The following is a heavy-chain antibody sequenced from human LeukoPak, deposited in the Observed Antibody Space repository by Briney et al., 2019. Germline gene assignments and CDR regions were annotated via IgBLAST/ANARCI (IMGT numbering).Heavy chain of an antibody. Sequence: PGGSLRLSCPASGFTLSSYAMSWVRRAPRKGLEWVSGITVSGTNTYDADSVKGRFTISRDNSKNAVYLQMNRLRAEDTAVYYCARSIMGLNSAYDIWGQGTMVTVSS. CDR3: ARSIMGLNSAYDI. V-gene: IGHV3-23*01. J-gene: IGHJ3*02. D-gene: IGHD5-12*01. CDR2: ITVSGTNT. CDR1: GFTLSSYA.